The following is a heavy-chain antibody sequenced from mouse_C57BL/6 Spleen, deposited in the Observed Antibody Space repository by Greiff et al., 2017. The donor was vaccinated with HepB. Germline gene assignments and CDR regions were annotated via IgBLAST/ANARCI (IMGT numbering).Heavy chain of an antibody. Sequence: EVKLMESGPGLVKPSQSLSLTCSVTGYSITSGYYWNWIRQFPGNKLEWMGYISYDGSNNYNPSLKNRISITRDTSKNQFFLKLNSVTTEDTATYYCARYYAPYYFDYWGQGTTLTVSS. CDR2: ISYDGSN. CDR3: ARYYAPYYFDY. J-gene: IGHJ2*01. D-gene: IGHD1-1*02. CDR1: GYSITSGYY. V-gene: IGHV3-6*01.